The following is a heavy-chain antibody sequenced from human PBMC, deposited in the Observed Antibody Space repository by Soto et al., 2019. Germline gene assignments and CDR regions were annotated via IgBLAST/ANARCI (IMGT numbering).Heavy chain of an antibody. D-gene: IGHD4-17*01. J-gene: IGHJ4*02. CDR1: GGTFSSYA. CDR3: AKARYGDGRGFDF. V-gene: IGHV3-23*01. Sequence: ASVKVSCKASGGTFSSYAMNWVRQAPGKGLEWLSSIISGGSTTYYADSVRGRFTISRDNSKNTLYLQMNSLRAEDTALYYCAKARYGDGRGFDFWGQGTLVTVSS. CDR2: IISGGSTT.